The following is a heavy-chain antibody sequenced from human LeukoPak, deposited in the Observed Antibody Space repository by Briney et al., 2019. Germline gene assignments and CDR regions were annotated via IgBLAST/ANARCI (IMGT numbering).Heavy chain of an antibody. CDR1: GGSISNYY. V-gene: IGHV4-59*01. CDR2: IYYSGST. CDR3: ARHRGGFDL. J-gene: IGHJ3*01. D-gene: IGHD2-15*01. Sequence: SSETLSLTCTVSGGSISNYYWSWIRQPPGKGLEWIGYIYYSGSTNYNPSLKSRVTISVDTSKNQFSLKLSSVTAADTAAYYCARHRGGFDLWGQGTMVTVSS.